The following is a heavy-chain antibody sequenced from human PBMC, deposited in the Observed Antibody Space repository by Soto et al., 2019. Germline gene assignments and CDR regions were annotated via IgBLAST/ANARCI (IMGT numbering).Heavy chain of an antibody. CDR3: TTSFDFWSDYYLFDH. CDR1: GSSFKNAW. V-gene: IGHV3-15*04. J-gene: IGHJ4*02. CDR2: IECKTDGGTT. D-gene: IGHD3-3*01. Sequence: GGSLRLSCTASGSSFKNAWVSWVRQAPGKGLEWIGRIECKTDGGTTDYAAPVKGRFTISSDDSKNTLYLQMNSLRIEDTAVYYCTTSFDFWSDYYLFDHWGQGALVTVSS.